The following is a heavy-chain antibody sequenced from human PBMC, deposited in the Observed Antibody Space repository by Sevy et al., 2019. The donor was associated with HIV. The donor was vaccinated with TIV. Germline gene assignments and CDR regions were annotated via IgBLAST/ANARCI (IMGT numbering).Heavy chain of an antibody. Sequence: SETLSLTRTVSGGSISSSSYYWGWIRQPPGKGLEWIGSIYYSGSTYYNPSLKSRVTISVDTSKNQFSLKLSSVTAADTAVYYCAREYYDYVWGSYRRFDYWGQGTLVTVSS. CDR3: AREYYDYVWGSYRRFDY. J-gene: IGHJ4*02. D-gene: IGHD3-16*02. CDR2: IYYSGST. CDR1: GGSISSSSYY. V-gene: IGHV4-39*01.